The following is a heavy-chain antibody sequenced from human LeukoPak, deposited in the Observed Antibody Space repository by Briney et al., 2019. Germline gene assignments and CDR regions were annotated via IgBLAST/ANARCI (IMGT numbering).Heavy chain of an antibody. CDR2: IFYSGST. CDR1: GGSISTYY. J-gene: IGHJ5*02. V-gene: IGHV4-59*01. Sequence: SETLSLTCTVSGGSISTYYWSWIRQPPGKGLEWIGYIFYSGSTNYNPSLKSRVTISVDTSKSQFSLKLSSVTAADTAVYYCARGRLRFLFSNNWFDPWGQGTLVTVSS. CDR3: ARGRLRFLFSNNWFDP. D-gene: IGHD3-3*01.